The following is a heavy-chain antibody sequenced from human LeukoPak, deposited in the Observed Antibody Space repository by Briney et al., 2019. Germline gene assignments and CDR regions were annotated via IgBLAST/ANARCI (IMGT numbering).Heavy chain of an antibody. V-gene: IGHV4-39*01. CDR1: GGSISSSSYY. CDR3: ARHMAVQDIVVVPAAINY. CDR2: IYYSGST. D-gene: IGHD2-2*02. Sequence: SETLSLTCTVSGGSISSSSYYWGWIRQPPGKGLEWIGSIYYSGSTYYNPSLKSRVTISVDTSKNQFSLKLSSVTAADTAVYYCARHMAVQDIVVVPAAINYWGQGTLVTVPS. J-gene: IGHJ4*02.